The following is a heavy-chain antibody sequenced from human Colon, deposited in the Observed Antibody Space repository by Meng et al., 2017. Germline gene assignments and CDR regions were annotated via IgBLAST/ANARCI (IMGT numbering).Heavy chain of an antibody. Sequence: LLESGIGLVKPSEHCSLTCTVSSGSIRSLDYYWGWIGQALGKGLEWIGSVYYSGRTSSHPSLQSRATISTDKSKKQIFLKLNGVTAADTAVYYCARGVAVGGRRYDHWGQGTLVTVSS. J-gene: IGHJ4*02. CDR1: SGSIRSLDYY. CDR2: VYYSGRT. V-gene: IGHV4-39*07. D-gene: IGHD6-19*01. CDR3: ARGVAVGGRRYDH.